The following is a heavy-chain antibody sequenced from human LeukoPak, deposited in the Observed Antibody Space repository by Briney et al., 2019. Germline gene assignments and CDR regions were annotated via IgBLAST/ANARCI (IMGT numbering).Heavy chain of an antibody. CDR3: TRGSYSSTWYVDY. CDR2: ISSDGNNK. CDR1: GFTFSSYA. D-gene: IGHD6-13*01. V-gene: IGHV3-30*04. J-gene: IGHJ4*02. Sequence: PGGSLRLSCAASGFTFSSYAIHWVRQAPGKGLEWVAVISSDGNNKYHADSVKGRFTISRDNSKNTLYLQTNSLRAEDTAVYYCTRGSYSSTWYVDYWGQGTLVTVSS.